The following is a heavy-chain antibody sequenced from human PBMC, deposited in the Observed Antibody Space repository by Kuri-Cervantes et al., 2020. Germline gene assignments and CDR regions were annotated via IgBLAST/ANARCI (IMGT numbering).Heavy chain of an antibody. CDR3: ARDWSTVGGMDV. CDR2: IWYDGSNK. CDR1: GFTFSSYG. V-gene: IGHV3-33*01. J-gene: IGHJ6*02. D-gene: IGHD4-23*01. Sequence: GESLKISCAASGFTFSSYGVHWVRQAPGKGLEWVALIWYDGSNKYYADSVKGRFTISRDNAKNSLYLQMNSLRDEDTAVYYCARDWSTVGGMDVWGQGTTVTVSS.